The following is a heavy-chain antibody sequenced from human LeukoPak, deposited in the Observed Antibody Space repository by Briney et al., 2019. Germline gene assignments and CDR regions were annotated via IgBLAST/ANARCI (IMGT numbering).Heavy chain of an antibody. CDR3: AREGGYYYDSSGYYDY. V-gene: IGHV1-69*04. CDR1: GGTFSSYA. CDR2: ITPIFGIA. J-gene: IGHJ4*02. Sequence: AASVKVSCKASGGTFSSYAISWVRQAPGQGLEWMGRITPIFGIANYAQKFQGRVTITADKSTSTAYMELSSLRSEDTAVYYCAREGGYYYDSSGYYDYWGQGTLVTVSS. D-gene: IGHD3-22*01.